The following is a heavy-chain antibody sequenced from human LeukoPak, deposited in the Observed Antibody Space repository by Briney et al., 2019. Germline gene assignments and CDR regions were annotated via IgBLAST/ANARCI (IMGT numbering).Heavy chain of an antibody. CDR2: ISPSGGST. V-gene: IGHV1-46*01. CDR3: ARDNSVRDEAWWFNP. CDR1: GYTFTSNY. J-gene: IGHJ5*02. D-gene: IGHD5-24*01. Sequence: ASVTVSCTAFGYTFTSNYMHWVRQAPGQGPEWMGVISPSGGSTTYAQKFQDRLTLARDMSTSTDYLELSSLRSEDTAVYYCARDNSVRDEAWWFNPWGQGTLVTVSS.